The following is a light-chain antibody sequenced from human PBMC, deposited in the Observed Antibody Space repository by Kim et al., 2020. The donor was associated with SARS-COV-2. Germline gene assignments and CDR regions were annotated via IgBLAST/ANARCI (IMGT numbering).Light chain of an antibody. V-gene: IGKV2D-29*01. CDR3: MQSVEQWT. CDR2: EVS. J-gene: IGKJ1*01. Sequence: QPAFISCKSSQSLLYSDGKTWLYWFLQKLGQAPQLLIYEVSKRFSGVPERFSGSGSGTDFTLKISRVEAEDVGVYYCMQSVEQWTFGQGTKVDIK. CDR1: QSLLYSDGKTW.